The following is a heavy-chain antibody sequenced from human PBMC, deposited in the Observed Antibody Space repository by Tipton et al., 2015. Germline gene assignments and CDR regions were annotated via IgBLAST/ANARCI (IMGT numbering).Heavy chain of an antibody. J-gene: IGHJ6*02. D-gene: IGHD2-2*01. Sequence: GSLRLSCAASGFTFSSYAMSWVRQAPGKGLEWLSAISGSGGSTYYADSVKGRFTISRDNSKNTLYLQMNSLRAEDTAVYYCAKGGDYLPAAPHGAGFLDVWGQGTTVTVSS. CDR2: ISGSGGST. CDR1: GFTFSSYA. V-gene: IGHV3-23*01. CDR3: AKGGDYLPAAPHGAGFLDV.